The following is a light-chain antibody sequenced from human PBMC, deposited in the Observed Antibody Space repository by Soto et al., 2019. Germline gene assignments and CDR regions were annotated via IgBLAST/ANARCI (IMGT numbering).Light chain of an antibody. Sequence: EIVLTQSPGTLSLSPGTRGTLSCRASQSVSSNNLAWYQQKPGQAPRLLIYGASHRATGIPDRFSGSGSGTDFTLTISRLEPEDFAVYNCQQYGSSPTFGQGTKVDMK. V-gene: IGKV3-20*01. CDR1: QSVSSNN. J-gene: IGKJ1*01. CDR2: GAS. CDR3: QQYGSSPT.